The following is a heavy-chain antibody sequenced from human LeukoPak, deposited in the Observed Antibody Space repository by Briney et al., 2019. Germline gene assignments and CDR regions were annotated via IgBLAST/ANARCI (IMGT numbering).Heavy chain of an antibody. J-gene: IGHJ3*02. V-gene: IGHV4-39*07. CDR3: ARPTVATDDAFDI. CDR1: GGSISSSGYY. CDR2: IHYSGST. D-gene: IGHD5-12*01. Sequence: PSETLSLTCTVSGGSISSSGYYWGWVRQPPGEGLKWIGSIHYSGSTYYIPSLKSRITISLDMSKNQYSLKLSSVTAADTAVYYCARPTVATDDAFDIWGQGTMVTVSS.